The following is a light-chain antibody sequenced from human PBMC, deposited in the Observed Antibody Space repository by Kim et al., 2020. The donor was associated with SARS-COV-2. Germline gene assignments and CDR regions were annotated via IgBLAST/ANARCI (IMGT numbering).Light chain of an antibody. Sequence: ALGQTVRITCQGDRLRSYYATWYQQKPGQALIVVIYGKNNRPSGIPDRFSGSSSGNTASLTITGTQAGDEADYYCNSRDSNDNVVFGGGTKLTVL. CDR1: RLRSYY. V-gene: IGLV3-19*01. CDR2: GKN. J-gene: IGLJ2*01. CDR3: NSRDSNDNVV.